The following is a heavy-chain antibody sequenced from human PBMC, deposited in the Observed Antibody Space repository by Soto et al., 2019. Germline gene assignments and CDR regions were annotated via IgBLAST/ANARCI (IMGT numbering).Heavy chain of an antibody. J-gene: IGHJ5*02. V-gene: IGHV3-48*01. D-gene: IGHD1-1*01. CDR1: GFTFSSYS. CDR2: ISSSSSTI. Sequence: EVQLVESGGGLVQPGGSLRLSCAASGFTFSSYSMNWVRQAPGKGLEWVSYISSSSSTIYYADSVKGRFTISRDNAKNSLYLQMTSLRAEDTAVYYCARAALYNWNDVSWFGPWGQGTLVTVSS. CDR3: ARAALYNWNDVSWFGP.